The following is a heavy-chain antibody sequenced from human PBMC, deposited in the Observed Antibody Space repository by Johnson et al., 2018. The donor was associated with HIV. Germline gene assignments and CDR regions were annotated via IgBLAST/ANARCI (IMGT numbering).Heavy chain of an antibody. J-gene: IGHJ3*02. V-gene: IGHV3-66*02. Sequence: QLVESGGGLVQPGGSLRLSCAASGFTVSSNYMSWVRQAPGKGLEWVSVIYSGGSTYYADSVKGRFTISRDNSKNTLYLQMNSLRAEDTAVYYCARAGRYSSSWYGGAFDIWGQGTMVTVSS. CDR3: ARAGRYSSSWYGGAFDI. D-gene: IGHD6-13*01. CDR1: GFTVSSNY. CDR2: IYSGGST.